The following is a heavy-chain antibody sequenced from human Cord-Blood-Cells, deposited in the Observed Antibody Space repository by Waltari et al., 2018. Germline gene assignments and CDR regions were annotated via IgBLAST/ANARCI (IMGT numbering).Heavy chain of an antibody. Sequence: EVQLLESGGGLVQPGGSLRLSCAASGFTFSSYARSWVRQAPGKGLEWVSAIRGSCGSTYYADSVKGRFTISRDNSKNTLYLQMNSLRAEDTAVYYCAKDGRIVGATMDYWGQGTLVTVSS. D-gene: IGHD1-26*01. CDR1: GFTFSSYA. CDR2: IRGSCGST. V-gene: IGHV3-23*01. J-gene: IGHJ4*02. CDR3: AKDGRIVGATMDY.